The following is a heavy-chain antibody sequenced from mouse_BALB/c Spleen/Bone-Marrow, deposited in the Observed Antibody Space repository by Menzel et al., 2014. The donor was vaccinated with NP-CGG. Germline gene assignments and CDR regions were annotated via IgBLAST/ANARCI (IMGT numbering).Heavy chain of an antibody. D-gene: IGHD2-1*01. CDR1: GFDFSRYW. Sequence: EVKLVESGGGLVQPGGSLKLSCAASGFDFSRYWMSWVRQAPGKGLEWIGEINPDSSTINYTQSLKDKFIISRDNAKNTLYLQMSKGRSEDAALYYCARQGYYGKGDYWGQGTTLTVSS. CDR3: ARQGYYGKGDY. J-gene: IGHJ2*01. CDR2: INPDSSTI. V-gene: IGHV4-1*02.